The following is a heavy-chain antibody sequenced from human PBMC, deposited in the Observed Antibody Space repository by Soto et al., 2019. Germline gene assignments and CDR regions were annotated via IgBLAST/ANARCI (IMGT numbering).Heavy chain of an antibody. D-gene: IGHD1-7*01. CDR3: AKDKLGTTWFDP. CDR1: GFTFTRYS. CDR2: ISSTTNYI. J-gene: IGHJ5*02. V-gene: IGHV3-21*04. Sequence: GGSLRLSCAASGFTFTRYSMNWVRQAPGKGLEWVSSISSTTNYIYYADSVKGRFTISRDNSKNTLYLQMNSLRAEDTAVYYCAKDKLGTTWFDPWGQGTLVTVSS.